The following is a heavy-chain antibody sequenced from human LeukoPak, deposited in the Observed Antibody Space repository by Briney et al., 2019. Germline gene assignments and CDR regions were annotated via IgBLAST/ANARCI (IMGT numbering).Heavy chain of an antibody. Sequence: SEALSLTCTVYGGSISGYYWTWIRQPPGKGLECIGYIYYSGSTNYNPSLKSRVTISVDTSKNQFSLKLSSVTAADTAVYFCARIMAVRGAPDYFHYGIDVWGQGTTVTVSS. CDR1: GGSISGYY. CDR2: IYYSGST. V-gene: IGHV4-59*01. J-gene: IGHJ6*02. D-gene: IGHD3-10*01. CDR3: ARIMAVRGAPDYFHYGIDV.